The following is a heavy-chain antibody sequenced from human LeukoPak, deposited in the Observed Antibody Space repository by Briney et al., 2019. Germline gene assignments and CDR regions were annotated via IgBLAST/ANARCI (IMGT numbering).Heavy chain of an antibody. CDR1: GFTFSSYG. CDR3: AKARGRGSLESADWFDP. Sequence: PGGSLRLSCAASGFTFSSYGMHWVRQAPGKGLEWVAFIRYDGSNKYYADSVKGRFTISRDNSKNTLYLQMNSLRAEDTAVYYCAKARGRGSLESADWFDPWGQGTPVTVSS. V-gene: IGHV3-30*02. CDR2: IRYDGSNK. J-gene: IGHJ5*02. D-gene: IGHD5-24*01.